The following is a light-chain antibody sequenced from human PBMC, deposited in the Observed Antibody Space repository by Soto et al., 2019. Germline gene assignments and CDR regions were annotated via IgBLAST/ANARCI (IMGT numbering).Light chain of an antibody. CDR1: QSGSSSY. CDR2: GAS. Sequence: VLTQSPGTLSFFPGERATLSCRASQSGSSSYLAWYQHKPGQAPRLLIYGASNRATGIPDRFSGGGTGTDFTLTISRLEPEDFAVYYCQQYGASPRTFGQGTKVDIK. V-gene: IGKV3-20*01. CDR3: QQYGASPRT. J-gene: IGKJ1*01.